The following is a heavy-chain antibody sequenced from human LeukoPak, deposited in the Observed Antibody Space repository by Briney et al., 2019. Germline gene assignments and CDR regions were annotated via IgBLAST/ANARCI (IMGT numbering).Heavy chain of an antibody. Sequence: SGGSLRLSCAASGFTFSSYAMSWVRQAPGKGLEWVSAISGSGGSTYYADSVKGRFTTSRDNSKNTLYLQMNSLRAEDTAVYYCAKDLVSYYDSSGYYLFDYWGQGTLVTVSS. V-gene: IGHV3-23*01. J-gene: IGHJ4*02. CDR1: GFTFSSYA. CDR2: ISGSGGST. CDR3: AKDLVSYYDSSGYYLFDY. D-gene: IGHD3-22*01.